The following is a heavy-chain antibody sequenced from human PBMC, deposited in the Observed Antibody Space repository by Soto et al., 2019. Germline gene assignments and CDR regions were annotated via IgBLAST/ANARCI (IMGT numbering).Heavy chain of an antibody. CDR2: VYNSGST. Sequence: SETLSLTCTVSGFSVSSTYWGWVRQSPGKGLEWIGYVYNSGSTIYSPSLRSRITISVDPSKNQFSLRLRSVTAADTAVYYCARIPYSSASFDYWGQGKLVTVSS. CDR1: GFSVSSTY. V-gene: IGHV4-59*02. J-gene: IGHJ4*02. CDR3: ARIPYSSASFDY. D-gene: IGHD6-19*01.